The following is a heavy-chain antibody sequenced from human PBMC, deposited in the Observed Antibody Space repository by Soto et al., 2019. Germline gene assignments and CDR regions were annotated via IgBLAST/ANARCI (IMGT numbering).Heavy chain of an antibody. V-gene: IGHV4-59*06. CDR2: IYYSGST. D-gene: IGHD3-10*01. J-gene: IGHJ4*02. CDR1: GGSISSYY. Sequence: LETLSLTCTVSGGSISSYYWSWIRQHPGKGLEWIGYIYYSGSTYYNPSLKSRVTISVDTSKNQFSLKLSSVTAEDTAVYYCARDRGRFGGLLSPYFDYWGQGALVTVSS. CDR3: ARDRGRFGGLLSPYFDY.